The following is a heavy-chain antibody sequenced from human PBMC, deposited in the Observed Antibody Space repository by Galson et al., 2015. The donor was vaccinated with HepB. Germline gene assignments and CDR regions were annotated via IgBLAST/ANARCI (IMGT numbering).Heavy chain of an antibody. CDR1: GFSFSDYG. J-gene: IGHJ4*02. CDR2: IAYDGINR. CDR3: AKCLGSACSCYKATIYY. Sequence: SLRLSCAASGFSFSDYGMHWVRQAPGKGLEWVAVIAYDGINRHYADSVKGRFTISRDSSKNTVVLEMNRLRADDTAFYHCAKCLGSACSCYKATIYYWGQGTLGTGSS. V-gene: IGHV3-30*18. D-gene: IGHD2-2*02.